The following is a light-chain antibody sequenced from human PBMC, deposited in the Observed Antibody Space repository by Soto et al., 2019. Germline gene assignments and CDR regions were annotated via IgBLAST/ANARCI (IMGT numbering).Light chain of an antibody. Sequence: DIQMTQSPSSLSASVGDRVTITCRASQAIRNGVGWYQQKTVEDPKRLIYIASRLESGVPSRFSGSSFGAEFTLTISSLQPDDFATYYCRQHYNYPWTFGQGTRVEIK. CDR2: IAS. CDR1: QAIRNG. V-gene: IGKV1-17*01. CDR3: RQHYNYPWT. J-gene: IGKJ1*01.